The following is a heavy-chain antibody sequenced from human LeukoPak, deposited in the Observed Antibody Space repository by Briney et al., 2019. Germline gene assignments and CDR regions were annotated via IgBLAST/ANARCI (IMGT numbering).Heavy chain of an antibody. CDR1: GFTFGSYG. CDR2: IQYNGFKE. Sequence: PGGSLRLSCAASGFTFGSYGMHWVRQAPGKGLEWVAFIQYNGFKEHYADSVKGRFTISRDNSKNTLYLQMSSLRVEDAAVYYAVMFATTVHAHYFDHWGQGTLVTVSS. J-gene: IGHJ4*02. V-gene: IGHV3-30*02. CDR3: VMFATTVHAHYFDH. D-gene: IGHD1-26*01.